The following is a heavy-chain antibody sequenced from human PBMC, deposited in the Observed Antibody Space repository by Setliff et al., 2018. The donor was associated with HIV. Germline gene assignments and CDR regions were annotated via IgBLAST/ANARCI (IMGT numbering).Heavy chain of an antibody. CDR2: ISGYNGNT. CDR3: ARRKRTRGWELLRRAGNAFDI. J-gene: IGHJ3*02. V-gene: IGHV1-18*01. CDR1: GYTFTYYG. D-gene: IGHD1-26*01. Sequence: ASVKVSCKASGYTFTYYGISWVRQAPGQGLEWMGWISGYNGNTNFAQRLQGRVTMTTDTSTNTVYMELRSLTSDDTAVYFCARRKRTRGWELLRRAGNAFDIWGQGTMVTVSS.